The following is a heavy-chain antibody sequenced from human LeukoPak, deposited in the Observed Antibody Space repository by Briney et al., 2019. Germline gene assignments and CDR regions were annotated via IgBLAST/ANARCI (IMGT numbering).Heavy chain of an antibody. CDR3: AKVNNFDCGSITCYFEY. CDR2: IHYDGTTT. CDR1: GFVFSDHG. D-gene: IGHD2-21*01. J-gene: IGHJ4*02. Sequence: GGSLRLSCAASGFVFSDHGMHWVRQAPGKGLEWVASIHYDGTTTNYADSVKGRFTISRDNSKNTLYLQMNSLRPEDTAVYYCAKVNNFDCGSITCYFEYWGQGTLVTVSS. V-gene: IGHV3-30*02.